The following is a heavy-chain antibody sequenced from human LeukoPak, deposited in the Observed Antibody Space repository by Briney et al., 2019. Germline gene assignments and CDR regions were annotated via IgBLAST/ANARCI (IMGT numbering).Heavy chain of an antibody. CDR2: IGISSSTT. D-gene: IGHD1-1*01. Sequence: WGSLRLSGAASGFTFSTYTMNWVRQAPGKGLEWVSYIGISSSTTYYADSVKGRFTISRDNAKNSLYLQMNSLRVEDTAVYYCARDYNYAFDIWGQGTMVTVSS. V-gene: IGHV3-48*01. J-gene: IGHJ3*02. CDR3: ARDYNYAFDI. CDR1: GFTFSTYT.